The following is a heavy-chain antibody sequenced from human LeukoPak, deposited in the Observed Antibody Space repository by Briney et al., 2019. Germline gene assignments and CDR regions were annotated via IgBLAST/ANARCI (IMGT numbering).Heavy chain of an antibody. CDR3: ARGKYYYDSNSSYRYFDP. D-gene: IGHD3-22*01. Sequence: SETLSLTCIVSGGSISSYYWSWIRQPAGKGLEWIGRIYTTGNANYNPSLRSRVTMSIDTSKKQFSLKLSSVTAADTAVYYCARGKYYYDSNSSYRYFDPWGQGTLVTVSS. CDR2: IYTTGNA. J-gene: IGHJ5*02. CDR1: GGSISSYY. V-gene: IGHV4-4*07.